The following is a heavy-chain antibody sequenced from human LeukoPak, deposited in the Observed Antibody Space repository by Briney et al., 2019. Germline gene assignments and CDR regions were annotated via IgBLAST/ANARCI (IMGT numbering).Heavy chain of an antibody. V-gene: IGHV3-7*01. Sequence: GGSLRLSCAASGFTFSSYWMSWVRQAPGKGLEWVANIKQDGSEKYYVDSVKGRFTISRDNAKNSLYLQMNSLRAEDTAVYYCARDRNGYGSWGINDYWGQGTLVTVSS. D-gene: IGHD3-10*01. CDR3: ARDRNGYGSWGINDY. J-gene: IGHJ4*02. CDR1: GFTFSSYW. CDR2: IKQDGSEK.